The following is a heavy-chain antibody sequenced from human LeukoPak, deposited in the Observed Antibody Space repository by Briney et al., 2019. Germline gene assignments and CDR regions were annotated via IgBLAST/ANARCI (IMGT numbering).Heavy chain of an antibody. CDR2: IYHSGST. D-gene: IGHD3-10*01. J-gene: IGHJ6*03. Sequence: SGTLSLTCAVSGGSISSSNWWSWVRQPPGKGLEWIGEIYHSGSTNYNPSLKSRVTISVDTSKNQFSLKLSSVTAADTAVYYCARGGAMVRGGYYYYMDVWGKGTTVTISS. CDR1: GGSISSSNW. CDR3: ARGGAMVRGGYYYYMDV. V-gene: IGHV4-4*02.